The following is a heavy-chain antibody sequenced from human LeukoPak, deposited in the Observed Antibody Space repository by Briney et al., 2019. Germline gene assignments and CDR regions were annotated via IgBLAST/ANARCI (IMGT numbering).Heavy chain of an antibody. Sequence: GGSRRLSCAASGFTLSNYWMHWVRQAPGKGLVWVSRINADGSSAYYAASVKGRFPISRDNAKNTLYLQMTSLRAEDTAMSYCARDYGRSRDYGMDVWGQGTTVTVSS. V-gene: IGHV3-74*01. D-gene: IGHD3-10*01. CDR3: ARDYGRSRDYGMDV. J-gene: IGHJ6*02. CDR1: GFTLSNYW. CDR2: INADGSSA.